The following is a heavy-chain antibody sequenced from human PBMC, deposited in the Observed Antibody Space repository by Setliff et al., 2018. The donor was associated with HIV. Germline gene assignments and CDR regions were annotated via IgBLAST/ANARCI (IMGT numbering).Heavy chain of an antibody. D-gene: IGHD3-22*01. J-gene: IGHJ4*01. Sequence: PSETLSLTCSVSGGSVNSGNYHWAWIRQPAGKGLEWIGHIYTRGSPHYKSSLTSRLTISLDTSKSQFSLKLSSVTAADTAVYYCARLMHYYDSFWVLWRENYFDSWGRGTQVTVSS. CDR2: IYTRGSP. CDR3: ARLMHYYDSFWVLWRENYFDS. V-gene: IGHV4-61*09. CDR1: GGSVNSGNYH.